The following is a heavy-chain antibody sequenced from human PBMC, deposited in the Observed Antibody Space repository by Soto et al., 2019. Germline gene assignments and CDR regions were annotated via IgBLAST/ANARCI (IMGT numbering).Heavy chain of an antibody. CDR1: GFTFSVYG. J-gene: IGHJ4*02. D-gene: IGHD2-15*01. V-gene: IGHV3-23*01. Sequence: EVQLLESGGGLVQPGGSLRLSCAASGFTFSVYGMTWVRQGPGKGLEWVSLISGNGGTAYYADSVEGRFTISRDNSKNTLYLQMNSLRAEDTAVYYCAKNPEEIVPGGADYWGQGTLVNVSS. CDR3: AKNPEEIVPGGADY. CDR2: ISGNGGTA.